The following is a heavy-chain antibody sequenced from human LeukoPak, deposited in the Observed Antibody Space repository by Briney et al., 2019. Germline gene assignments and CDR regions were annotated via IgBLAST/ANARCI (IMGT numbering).Heavy chain of an antibody. Sequence: PGGSLRLSCAASGFAFSSYALHWVRRAPGKGLDWVSVIYSGGSTNYADSVKGRFTISRDNSKNTLYLQMNSLRAEDTAVYYCIYGYTLDFWGQGTLVTVSS. CDR3: IYGYTLDF. J-gene: IGHJ4*02. D-gene: IGHD5-18*01. CDR2: IYSGGST. V-gene: IGHV3-53*01. CDR1: GFAFSSYA.